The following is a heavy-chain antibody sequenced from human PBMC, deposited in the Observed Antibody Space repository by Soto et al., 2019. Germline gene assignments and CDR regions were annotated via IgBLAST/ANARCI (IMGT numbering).Heavy chain of an antibody. V-gene: IGHV4-4*02. Sequence: SETLSLTCVVSDGSISSYDWWTWVRQPPGKGLEWIGKMYHSGGADYSPSLKSRVTISADSSKNHFSLRLTGVTAADTAVYYCATGNVDSRLEYWGQGTQVTV. J-gene: IGHJ4*02. CDR3: ATGNVDSRLEY. CDR2: MYHSGGA. D-gene: IGHD3-3*01. CDR1: DGSISSYDW.